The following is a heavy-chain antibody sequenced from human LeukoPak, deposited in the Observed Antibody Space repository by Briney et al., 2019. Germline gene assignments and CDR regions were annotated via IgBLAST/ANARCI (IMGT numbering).Heavy chain of an antibody. CDR2: INPNSGGT. D-gene: IGHD6-13*01. CDR3: ARGGQQSSWYIRFSYGMDV. J-gene: IGHJ6*04. Sequence: GASVKVSCKASGYTFTCYYMHWGRQAPGQGLEWMGWINPNSGGTNYAQKFQGWVTMTRDTSISTAYMELSRLRSDDTAVYYCARGGQQSSWYIRFSYGMDVWGKGTTVTVSS. CDR1: GYTFTCYY. V-gene: IGHV1-2*04.